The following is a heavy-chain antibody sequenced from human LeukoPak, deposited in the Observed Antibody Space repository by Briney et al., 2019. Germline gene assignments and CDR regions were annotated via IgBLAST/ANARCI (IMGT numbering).Heavy chain of an antibody. CDR1: GFTFSSYS. V-gene: IGHV3-48*01. Sequence: PGGSLRLSCAASGFTFSSYSMNWVRQGPGKGLEWGSYISGSSSAIYYADSVKGRFTISRDNAKNSLYLQMNSLRAEDTAVYYCARGYCSSTSCAFDYWGQGTLVTVSS. D-gene: IGHD2-2*01. CDR2: ISGSSSAI. CDR3: ARGYCSSTSCAFDY. J-gene: IGHJ4*02.